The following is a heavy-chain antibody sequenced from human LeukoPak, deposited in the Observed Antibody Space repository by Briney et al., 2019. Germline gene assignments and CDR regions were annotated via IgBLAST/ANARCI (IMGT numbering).Heavy chain of an antibody. CDR3: ARTSMVRGVPFDY. J-gene: IGHJ4*02. Sequence: ASVKVSCKASGYTFTSYYMHWVRQAPGQGLEWMGIINPSGGSTNYAQKFQGRVTMTRDMSTSTVYMELSSLRSEDTAVHYCARTSMVRGVPFDYWGQGTLVTVSS. V-gene: IGHV1-46*01. D-gene: IGHD3-10*01. CDR2: INPSGGST. CDR1: GYTFTSYY.